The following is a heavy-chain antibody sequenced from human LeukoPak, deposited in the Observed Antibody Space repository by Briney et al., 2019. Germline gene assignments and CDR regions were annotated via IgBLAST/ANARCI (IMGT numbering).Heavy chain of an antibody. J-gene: IGHJ4*02. D-gene: IGHD1-26*01. V-gene: IGHV1-18*01. Sequence: GASVKVSCKASGYTFTSYGVSWVRQAPGQGLEWMGWISTYNGNTNYAQKFQGRVNMTTDTSTSTAYMELRSLRSDDTAVYYCARPGSYLNDYWGQGTLVTVSS. CDR3: ARPGSYLNDY. CDR2: ISTYNGNT. CDR1: GYTFTSYG.